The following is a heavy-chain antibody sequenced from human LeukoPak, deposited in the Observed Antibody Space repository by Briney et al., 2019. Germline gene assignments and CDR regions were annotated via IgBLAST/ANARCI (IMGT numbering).Heavy chain of an antibody. D-gene: IGHD6-13*01. J-gene: IGHJ4*02. CDR3: AGVWGPSSAWPWAFEY. CDR2: IYSDGSST. V-gene: IGHV3-74*01. Sequence: GGSLRLSFAASGVTFSNYWLYWVRQAPAKELVWVSRIYSDGSSTSYADFVKGRFTISRDNSKNTLYLQMSGLRPEDTALYYCAGVWGPSSAWPWAFEYWGQGTLVTVSS. CDR1: GVTFSNYW.